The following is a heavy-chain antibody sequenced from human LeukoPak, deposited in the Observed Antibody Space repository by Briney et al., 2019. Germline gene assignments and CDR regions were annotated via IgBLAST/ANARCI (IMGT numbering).Heavy chain of an antibody. V-gene: IGHV4-61*02. CDR3: AIQRLGAHWFDP. CDR2: IYTSGST. J-gene: IGHJ5*02. Sequence: PSETLSLTCTVSGGSISSGSYYWSWIRQPAGKGLEWIGRIYTSGSTNYNPSLKSRVTISVDTSKNQFSLKLSSVTAADTAVYYCAIQRLGAHWFDPWGQGTLVTVSS. CDR1: GGSISSGSYY. D-gene: IGHD6-19*01.